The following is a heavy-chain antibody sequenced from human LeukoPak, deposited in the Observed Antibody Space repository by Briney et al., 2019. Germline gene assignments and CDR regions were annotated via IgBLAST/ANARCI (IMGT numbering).Heavy chain of an antibody. CDR2: ISAYNGNT. D-gene: IGHD6-19*01. J-gene: IGHJ6*03. CDR3: ASGVAGGLGYYYMDV. V-gene: IGHV1-18*01. CDR1: GYTFTSYG. Sequence: ASVKVSCKASGYTFTSYGISWVRQAPGQGLEWTGWISAYNGNTNYAQKLQGRVTMTTDTSTSTAYMELRSLRSDDTAVYYCASGVAGGLGYYYMDVWGKGTTVTVSS.